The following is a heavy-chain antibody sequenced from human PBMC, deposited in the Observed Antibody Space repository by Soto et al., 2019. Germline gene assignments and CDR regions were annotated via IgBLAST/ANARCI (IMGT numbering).Heavy chain of an antibody. CDR2: IYYSGST. CDR3: ARATSFSGHHGY. J-gene: IGHJ4*02. D-gene: IGHD2-8*02. V-gene: IGHV4-31*02. Sequence: PSETLSLTCTVSGGSFSSGGYYWSWIRQPPGKGLEWIGYIYYSGSTYYNPSLKGRFTISLDTSKNQFSLKLSSVTAADTAVYYCARATSFSGHHGYWGQGTLVTVSS. CDR1: GGSFSSGGYY.